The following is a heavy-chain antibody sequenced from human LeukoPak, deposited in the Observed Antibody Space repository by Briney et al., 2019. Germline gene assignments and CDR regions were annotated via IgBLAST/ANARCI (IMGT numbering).Heavy chain of an antibody. CDR1: GYSISGGYY. J-gene: IGHJ4*02. D-gene: IGHD3-22*01. CDR3: VRTTYCYDTSGHLGFDH. V-gene: IGHV4-38-2*01. CDR2: IFHSGIS. Sequence: SETLSLTCAVSGYSISGGYYWGWIRQPPGKGLEWIGNIFHSGISHYNPSLSSRLTMSVDTSKNQFSLNLRSVTAADTAVYYCVRTTYCYDTSGHLGFDHWGQGTLVTVSS.